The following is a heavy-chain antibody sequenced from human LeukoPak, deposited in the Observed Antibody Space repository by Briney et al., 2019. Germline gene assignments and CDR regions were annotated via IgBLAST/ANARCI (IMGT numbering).Heavy chain of an antibody. J-gene: IGHJ5*02. CDR3: ARDGGYGDLGLDP. D-gene: IGHD4-17*01. Sequence: ASVKVSCKASGYTFTGYYMHWVRQAPGQGLEWMGWINPNSGGTNYAQKFQGRVTMTRDTSISTAYMELSRLRSDDTAVYYCARDGGYGDLGLDPWGQGTLVTVSS. CDR2: INPNSGGT. CDR1: GYTFTGYY. V-gene: IGHV1-2*02.